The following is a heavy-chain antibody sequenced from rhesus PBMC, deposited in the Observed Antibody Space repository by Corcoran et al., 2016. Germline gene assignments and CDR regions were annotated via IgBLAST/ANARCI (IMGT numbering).Heavy chain of an antibody. CDR1: GYTFTDYY. Sequence: EVQLVQSGAEVKKPGASVKISCKASGYTFTDYYLHWVRQAPGQGLEWRGHVDPEDGEAKHPQKFQERGTITADTSTATAYMELSSLRSEDTAVYYCATDQGGRTTGGKSIWYFDLWGPGTPITISS. V-gene: IGHV1-111*02. D-gene: IGHD1-44*01. J-gene: IGHJ2*01. CDR2: VDPEDGEA. CDR3: ATDQGGRTTGGKSIWYFDL.